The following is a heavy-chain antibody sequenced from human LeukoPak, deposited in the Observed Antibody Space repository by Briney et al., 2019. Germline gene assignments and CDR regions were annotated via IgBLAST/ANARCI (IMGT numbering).Heavy chain of an antibody. V-gene: IGHV4-59*01. CDR3: ARDSKNYYGSGSYYYYYYGMDV. J-gene: IGHJ6*04. CDR1: GGSISSYY. CDR2: IYYSGST. D-gene: IGHD3-10*01. Sequence: SETLSLTCTVSGGSISSYYWSWIRQPPGKGLEWIGYIYYSGSTNYNPSLKSRVTISVDTSKNQFSLKLSSVTAADTAVYCCARDSKNYYGSGSYYYYYYGMDVWGKGTTVTVSS.